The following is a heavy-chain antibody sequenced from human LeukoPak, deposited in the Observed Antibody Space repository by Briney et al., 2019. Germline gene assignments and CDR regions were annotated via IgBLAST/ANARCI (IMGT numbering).Heavy chain of an antibody. CDR1: GGSISSYY. CDR3: ATETYYDSSGPHFDY. Sequence: SETLSLTCTVSGGSISSYYWSWIRQPPGKGLEWIGYIYYSGSTNYNPSLKSRVTISVDKSKNQFSLKLSSVTAADTAVYYCATETYYDSSGPHFDYWGQGTLVTVSS. V-gene: IGHV4-59*12. J-gene: IGHJ4*02. D-gene: IGHD3-22*01. CDR2: IYYSGST.